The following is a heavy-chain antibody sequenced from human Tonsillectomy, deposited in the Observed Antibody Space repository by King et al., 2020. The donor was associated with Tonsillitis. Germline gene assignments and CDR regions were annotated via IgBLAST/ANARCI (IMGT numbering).Heavy chain of an antibody. Sequence: QLVQSGAEVKKPGASVKVSCKASGYTFTNYYMHWVRQAPGQGLEWMGIINPSGGSTSYAQKFQGRVTMTRDTSTSTVYMELSSLRSEDTAVYFCGRAPVGMATIGGWFDPWRRRWFDPWGQGTLVTVSS. CDR2: INPSGGST. CDR3: GRAPVGMATIGGWFDPWRRRWFDP. V-gene: IGHV1-46*03. D-gene: IGHD5-24*01. CDR1: GYTFTNYY. J-gene: IGHJ5*02.